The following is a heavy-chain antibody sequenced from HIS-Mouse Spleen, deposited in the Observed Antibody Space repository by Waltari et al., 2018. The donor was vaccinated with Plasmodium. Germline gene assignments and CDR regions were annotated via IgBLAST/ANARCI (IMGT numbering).Heavy chain of an antibody. V-gene: IGHV1-2*02. Sequence: QVQLVQSGAEVKKPGASVKVSCKASGYTFPGYYMHGVRQAPGQGLEWMGWINPNSGGTNYAQKFQGRVTMTRDTSISTAYMELSRLRSDDTAVYYCARGTAVADTYNWFDPWGQGTLVTVSS. D-gene: IGHD6-19*01. CDR3: ARGTAVADTYNWFDP. CDR1: GYTFPGYY. CDR2: INPNSGGT. J-gene: IGHJ5*02.